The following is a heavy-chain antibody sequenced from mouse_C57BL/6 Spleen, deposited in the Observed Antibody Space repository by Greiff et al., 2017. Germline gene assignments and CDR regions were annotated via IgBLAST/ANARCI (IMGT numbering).Heavy chain of an antibody. CDR3: AVYYGYTWFAY. J-gene: IGHJ3*01. CDR1: GYSITSGYY. D-gene: IGHD2-2*01. Sequence: EVQLQESGPGLVKPSQSLSLTCSVTGYSITSGYYWNWLRQFPGNKLEWMGYISYDGSNNYNPSLKNRISITRDTSKNQFFLKLNSVTTEDTATYYCAVYYGYTWFAYWGQGTLVTVSA. V-gene: IGHV3-6*01. CDR2: ISYDGSN.